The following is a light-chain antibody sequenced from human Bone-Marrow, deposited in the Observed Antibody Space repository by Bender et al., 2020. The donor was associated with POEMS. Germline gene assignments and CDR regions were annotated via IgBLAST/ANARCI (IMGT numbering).Light chain of an antibody. CDR1: SSDVGGYNY. J-gene: IGLJ3*02. Sequence: QSALTQPPSASGSPGQSVTISCTGTSSDVGGYNYVSWYQQHPGKAPKLMIYEVSKRPSGVPDRFSGSKSDNTASLTVSGLQAEDEASYYCASHAGGSLVMFGGGTKLTVL. V-gene: IGLV2-8*01. CDR3: ASHAGGSLVM. CDR2: EVS.